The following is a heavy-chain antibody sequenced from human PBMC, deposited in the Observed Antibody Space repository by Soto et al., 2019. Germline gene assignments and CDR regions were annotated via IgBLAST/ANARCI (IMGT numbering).Heavy chain of an antibody. Sequence: VASVKVSCKASGGTFSSYAISWVRQAPGQGLEWMGGIIPILGTANYAQKFQGRVTITADESTSTAYMELSSLRSEDTAVYYCARGMTDYDFWSGYPVAFDIWGQGTIVTVSS. J-gene: IGHJ3*02. CDR3: ARGMTDYDFWSGYPVAFDI. CDR1: GGTFSSYA. V-gene: IGHV1-69*13. D-gene: IGHD3-3*01. CDR2: IIPILGTA.